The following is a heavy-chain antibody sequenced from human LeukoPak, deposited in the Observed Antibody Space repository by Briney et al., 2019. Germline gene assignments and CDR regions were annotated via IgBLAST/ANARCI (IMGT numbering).Heavy chain of an antibody. CDR2: ISTSNSHI. CDR3: ATGGVGATSPLFIDY. V-gene: IGHV3-21*01. Sequence: GGSLRLSCAASGFTFSSYSMNWVRQAPGKGLEWVSFISTSNSHIFHADSMKGRFTISRDNAKNSLFLQMNSLRAEGTAVYYCATGGVGATSPLFIDYWGQGTLVTVSS. CDR1: GFTFSSYS. D-gene: IGHD1-26*01. J-gene: IGHJ4*02.